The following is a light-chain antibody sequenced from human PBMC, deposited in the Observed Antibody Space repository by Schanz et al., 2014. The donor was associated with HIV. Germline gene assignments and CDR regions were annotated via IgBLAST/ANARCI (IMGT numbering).Light chain of an antibody. Sequence: ETVMTQSPATLSVSPGERATLSCRASQSVSGNLAWYPQKPGQGPRLLIYGTSSRATGIPDRFTGSWSGTDFTLTISRLEPEDFVVYYCHQYGHSHYTFGLGTKLEIK. CDR3: HQYGHSHYT. V-gene: IGKV3-20*01. J-gene: IGKJ2*01. CDR1: QSVSGN. CDR2: GTS.